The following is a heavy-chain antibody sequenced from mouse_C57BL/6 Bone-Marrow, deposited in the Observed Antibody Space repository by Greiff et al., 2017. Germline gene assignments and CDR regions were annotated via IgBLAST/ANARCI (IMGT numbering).Heavy chain of an antibody. J-gene: IGHJ2*01. Sequence: EVQLQESGPGLVKPSQSLSLTCSVTGYSITSGYYWNCIRQFPGNKLEWMGYISYDGSNNSNPSLKNRISITRDTSKNQFFLKLNSVTTEDTATYYCAREVTGIFFDYWGQGTTLTVSS. D-gene: IGHD4-1*01. CDR1: GYSITSGYY. CDR3: AREVTGIFFDY. CDR2: ISYDGSN. V-gene: IGHV3-6*01.